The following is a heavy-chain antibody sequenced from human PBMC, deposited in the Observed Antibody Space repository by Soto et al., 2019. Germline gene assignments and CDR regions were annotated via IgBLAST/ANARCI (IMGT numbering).Heavy chain of an antibody. CDR1: GGSISSTTYY. CDR2: IYYSGST. CDR3: AREDGSILTGSTSPYSY. D-gene: IGHD3-9*01. J-gene: IGHJ4*02. Sequence: QLQLQESGPGLVTPSETLSLTCTVSGGSISSTTYYWGWIRQPPGKGLEWIGSIYYSGSTYYNPPPKSSVTMSVDTPKNQFSLKVSSVTAADTAVYYCAREDGSILTGSTSPYSYWGQGTLVTVSS. V-gene: IGHV4-39*01.